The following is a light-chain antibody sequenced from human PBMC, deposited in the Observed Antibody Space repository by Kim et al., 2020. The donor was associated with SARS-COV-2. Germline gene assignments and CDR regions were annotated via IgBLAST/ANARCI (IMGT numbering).Light chain of an antibody. CDR1: QGISSY. CDR2: AAS. Sequence: AIRITQSPSSLSASTGDRVTITCRASQGISSYLAWYQQKPGKAPKLLIYAASTLQSGVPSRFSGSGSGTDFTLTISCLQSEDFATYYRQQYYSYPLTFGQGTRLEIK. J-gene: IGKJ5*01. V-gene: IGKV1-8*01. CDR3: QQYYSYPLT.